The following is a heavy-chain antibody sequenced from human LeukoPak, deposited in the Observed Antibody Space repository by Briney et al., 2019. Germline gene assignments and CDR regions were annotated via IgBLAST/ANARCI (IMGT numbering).Heavy chain of an antibody. V-gene: IGHV3-9*01. CDR3: AKTRDGYNYYDY. Sequence: PGGSLRLSCAASGFTFDDYAMHWVRQAPGKGLGWVSGISWNSGSIGYADSVKGRFTISRDNAKNSLYLQMNSLRAEDTALYYCAKTRDGYNYYDYWGQGTLVTVSS. CDR2: ISWNSGSI. CDR1: GFTFDDYA. D-gene: IGHD5-24*01. J-gene: IGHJ4*02.